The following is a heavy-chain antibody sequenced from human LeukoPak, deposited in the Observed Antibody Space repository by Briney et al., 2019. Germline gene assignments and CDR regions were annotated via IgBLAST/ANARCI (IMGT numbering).Heavy chain of an antibody. CDR2: IYPGDSDT. V-gene: IGHV5-51*01. J-gene: IGHJ4*02. D-gene: IGHD4-17*01. Sequence: GESLKISCQGSGYSFTSYWIGWVRQMPGKGLEWVGIIYPGDSDTRYSPSFQGQVTISADKSISTAYLQWSSLKASDTAMYYCARLQGAVSTVTSFYYFDYWGQGTLVTVSS. CDR3: ARLQGAVSTVTSFYYFDY. CDR1: GYSFTSYW.